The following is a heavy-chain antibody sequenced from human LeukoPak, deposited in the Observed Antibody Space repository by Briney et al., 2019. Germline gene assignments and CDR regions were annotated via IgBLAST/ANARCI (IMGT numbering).Heavy chain of an antibody. CDR3: ARGSSRGTNYYYYGMDV. J-gene: IGHJ6*02. Sequence: GGSLRLSCAAFGFTVSSNYMNWVRQAPGKGLEWVSVIYSGGSTYYADSVKGRFTISRDNSKNTLYLQMNSLRDEDTAVYYCARGSSRGTNYYYYGMDVWGQGTTVTVSS. CDR1: GFTVSSNY. V-gene: IGHV3-66*01. CDR2: IYSGGST. D-gene: IGHD3-10*01.